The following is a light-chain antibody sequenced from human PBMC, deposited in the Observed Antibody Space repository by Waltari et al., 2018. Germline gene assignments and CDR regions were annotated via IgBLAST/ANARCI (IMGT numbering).Light chain of an antibody. V-gene: IGKV1-39*01. CDR2: AAS. CDR3: QQSYSTPPT. J-gene: IGKJ4*01. CDR1: QSIISS. Sequence: DIQMTQSPSSLSASVGDRVTITCLTSQSIISSLNWYQQKPGKAPKLLIYAASSLQSGVPSRFSGSGSGTDFTLTISSLQPEDFATYYCQQSYSTPPTFGGGTKVEIK.